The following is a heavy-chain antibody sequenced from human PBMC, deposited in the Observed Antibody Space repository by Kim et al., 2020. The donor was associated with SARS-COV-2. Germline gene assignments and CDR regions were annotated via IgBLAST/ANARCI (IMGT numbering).Heavy chain of an antibody. CDR1: GFTFNNYG. Sequence: GGSLRLSCAASGFTFNNYGMHWVRQAPGKGLEWVAAIWNDGSHQYYADSVKGRFTISRDNSKNTLWLQMNSLRADDTAVYFCARSLLRRTSTTSYYMDVWGKGTTVAVSS. V-gene: IGHV3-33*01. CDR3: ARSLLRRTSTTSYYMDV. CDR2: IWNDGSHQ. D-gene: IGHD2-2*01. J-gene: IGHJ6*03.